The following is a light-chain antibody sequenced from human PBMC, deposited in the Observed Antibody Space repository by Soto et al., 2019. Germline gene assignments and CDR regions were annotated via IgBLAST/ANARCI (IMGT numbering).Light chain of an antibody. CDR1: QNIDSW. V-gene: IGKV1-5*03. CDR3: QPYKSYPIT. CDR2: KAS. Sequence: DIQMTQSPSTLSASVGDRVTITCRASQNIDSWLAWYQQKPGKAPNLLIYKASTLESGVPSRFSGSGSGTEFTPTISSLQPDDFATYYCQPYKSYPITFGGGTKVDVK. J-gene: IGKJ4*01.